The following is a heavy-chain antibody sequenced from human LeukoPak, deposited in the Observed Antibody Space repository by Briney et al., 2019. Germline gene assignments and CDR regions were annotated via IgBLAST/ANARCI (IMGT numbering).Heavy chain of an antibody. CDR1: GFTFDDYA. J-gene: IGHJ6*03. V-gene: IGHV3-9*01. CDR2: INWNSRNI. Sequence: GGSLRLSCAASGFTFDDYAMHWVRQAPGKGLEWVSCINWNSRNIGYADSVKGRFTISRDNAKNSLYLQMNSLRAEDTALYYCAKVSGGAYYYYMDVWGKGTTVTVSS. CDR3: AKVSGGAYYYYMDV. D-gene: IGHD3-3*01.